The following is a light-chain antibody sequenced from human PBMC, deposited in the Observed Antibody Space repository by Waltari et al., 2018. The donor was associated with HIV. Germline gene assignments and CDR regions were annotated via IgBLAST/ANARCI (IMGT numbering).Light chain of an antibody. J-gene: IGKJ4*01. CDR2: DTS. CDR3: HQRSKWPT. Sequence: EILLTQSPATLSLYPGERAILPCRASQTLDRYFAWYQHKTGQAPRLLIYDTSNRAPGIPARFSGSGSGTDFTLTISGLEPEDSAIYYCHQRSKWPTFGGGTKVEI. CDR1: QTLDRY. V-gene: IGKV3-11*01.